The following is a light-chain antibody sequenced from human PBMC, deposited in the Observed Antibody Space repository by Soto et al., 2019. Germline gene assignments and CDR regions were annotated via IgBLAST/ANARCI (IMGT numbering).Light chain of an antibody. J-gene: IGKJ1*01. CDR2: KVS. V-gene: IGKV2-30*01. CDR3: LRGTHWPPT. CDR1: QSLVYSDGNTY. Sequence: VVMTQSPLSLPVTLGQPASISCRSSQSLVYSDGNTYLNWFQQRPGQSPRRLLYKVSNRDSGVPDRFSGSRSGTDFTLKISRVEAEDVGVYYCLRGTHWPPTFGQGTKVEIK.